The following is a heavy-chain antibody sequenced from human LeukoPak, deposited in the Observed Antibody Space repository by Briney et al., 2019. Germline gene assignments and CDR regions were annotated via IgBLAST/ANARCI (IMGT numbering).Heavy chain of an antibody. Sequence: PSETLSLTCTVSGGPISSGDYYWSWIRQPPGKGLEWIGYIYYSGSTYYNPSLKSRVTISVDTSKNQLSLKLSSVTAADTAVYYCVGVVAATGTIDYWGQGTLVTVSS. CDR2: IYYSGST. V-gene: IGHV4-30-4*01. D-gene: IGHD2-15*01. CDR3: VGVVAATGTIDY. CDR1: GGPISSGDYY. J-gene: IGHJ4*02.